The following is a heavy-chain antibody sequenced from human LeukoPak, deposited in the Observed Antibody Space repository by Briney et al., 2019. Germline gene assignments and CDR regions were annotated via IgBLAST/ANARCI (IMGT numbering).Heavy chain of an antibody. V-gene: IGHV3-30*18. CDR2: ISYDGTNK. D-gene: IGHD2-21*01. J-gene: IGHJ4*02. Sequence: GGSLRLSCAASGSTFSSYGMHWVRQAPGKGLEWVAIISYDGTNKYYADSVRGQFTISRDNSKNTLYLQMNSLRAEDTAMYYCAKEEGVMAIAGSPSGYWGQGTLVTVSS. CDR1: GSTFSSYG. CDR3: AKEEGVMAIAGSPSGY.